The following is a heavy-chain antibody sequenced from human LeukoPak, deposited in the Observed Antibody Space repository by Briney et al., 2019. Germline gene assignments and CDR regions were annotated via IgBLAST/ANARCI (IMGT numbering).Heavy chain of an antibody. CDR3: AKLTVPFGTNYYYGMDV. CDR2: ISYDGSNK. D-gene: IGHD1-20*01. V-gene: IGHV3-30*18. Sequence: PGGSLSLSCAASGFTFSSYGMHWVRQAPGKGLEGVAVISYDGSNKYYADSVKGRFTISRDNSKNTLYLQMNSLRAEDTAVYYCAKLTVPFGTNYYYGMDVWGQGTTVTVSS. J-gene: IGHJ6*02. CDR1: GFTFSSYG.